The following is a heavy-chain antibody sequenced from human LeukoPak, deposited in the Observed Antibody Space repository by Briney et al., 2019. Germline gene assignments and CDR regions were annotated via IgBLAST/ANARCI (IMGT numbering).Heavy chain of an antibody. CDR2: TNARGDT. Sequence: SGTLSLTCAVYGWSFNDYYWNWIRQPPGKGLEWIGETNARGDTNFNPSLKSRVTISVDTSKSQFSLRLTSMIAADTAVYYCARGQVPAARGYNWFDPWGQGTLVTVSS. CDR1: GWSFNDYY. D-gene: IGHD2-2*01. CDR3: ARGQVPAARGYNWFDP. J-gene: IGHJ5*02. V-gene: IGHV4-34*01.